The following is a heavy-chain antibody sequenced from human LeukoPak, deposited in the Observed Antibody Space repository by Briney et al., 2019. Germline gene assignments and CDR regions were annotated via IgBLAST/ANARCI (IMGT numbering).Heavy chain of an antibody. V-gene: IGHV1-69*13. J-gene: IGHJ6*04. CDR1: GGTFSSYA. Sequence: SVKVSCKASGGTFSSYAISWVRQAPGQGLEWMGGIIPIFGTANYAQKFQGRVTITADESTSTAYMELSSLRSEDTAVYYCARGDRRDIVVDIMTDHYGMDVWGKGTTVTVSS. CDR2: IIPIFGTA. D-gene: IGHD2-2*01. CDR3: ARGDRRDIVVDIMTDHYGMDV.